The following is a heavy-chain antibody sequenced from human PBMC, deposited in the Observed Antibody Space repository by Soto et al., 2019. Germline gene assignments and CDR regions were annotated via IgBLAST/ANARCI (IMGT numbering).Heavy chain of an antibody. V-gene: IGHV3-74*01. Sequence: GGSLRLSCAASGFTFSSYWMHWVRQAPGKGLVWVSHINSDGSSTSYADSVKGRFTISRDNAKNTLYLQMNSLRAEDTAVYYCARDTDIAAAGTYGYWGQGTLVTVSS. CDR2: INSDGSST. CDR1: GFTFSSYW. CDR3: ARDTDIAAAGTYGY. J-gene: IGHJ4*02. D-gene: IGHD6-13*01.